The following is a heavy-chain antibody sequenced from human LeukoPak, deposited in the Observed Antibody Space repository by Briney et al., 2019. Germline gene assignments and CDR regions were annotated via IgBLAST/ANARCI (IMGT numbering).Heavy chain of an antibody. CDR1: GFTVSSTY. Sequence: GGSLRLSCAASGFTVSSTYMSWVRQAPGKGLEWVSVMYGSGGTFYADSVKGRFTISRDNAKNSLYLQMNSLRAEDTAVYYRARLTGMITFGGVIVPYYFDYWGQGTLVTVSS. J-gene: IGHJ4*02. V-gene: IGHV3-53*01. CDR3: ARLTGMITFGGVIVPYYFDY. D-gene: IGHD3-16*02. CDR2: MYGSGGT.